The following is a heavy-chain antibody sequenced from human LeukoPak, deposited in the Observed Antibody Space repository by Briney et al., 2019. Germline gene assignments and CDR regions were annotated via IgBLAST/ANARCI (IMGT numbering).Heavy chain of an antibody. J-gene: IGHJ4*02. CDR2: IYYSGST. D-gene: IGHD2-8*02. V-gene: IGHV4-59*08. CDR1: GGSISRYY. CDR3: ARHPGPVDFFDS. Sequence: SETLSLTCTVSGGSISRYYWSWIRQVPGKGLEWIGYIYYSGSTNYNPSLKSRVTISVDTSKNQFSLKLSSVTAADTAVYYCARHPGPVDFFDSWGQGTLVTVSS.